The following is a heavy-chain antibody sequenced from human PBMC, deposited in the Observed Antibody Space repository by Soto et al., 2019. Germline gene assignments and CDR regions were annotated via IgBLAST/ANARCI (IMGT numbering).Heavy chain of an antibody. CDR1: GYTFTKYG. V-gene: IGHV1-18*01. Sequence: QVQLVQSGAEVKNPGASVKVSCKTSGYTFTKYGVGWVRQAPGQGLEWMGWISGSSGNANYAEKAQGRSTLTTATSTSTAYLDLRSLRSDDTAVYYCAREMAGLGGEYDYWGQGTLVTVSS. CDR2: ISGSSGNA. D-gene: IGHD3-16*01. J-gene: IGHJ4*02. CDR3: AREMAGLGGEYDY.